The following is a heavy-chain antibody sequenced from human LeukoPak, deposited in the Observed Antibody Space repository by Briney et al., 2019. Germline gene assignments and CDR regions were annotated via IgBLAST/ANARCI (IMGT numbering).Heavy chain of an antibody. V-gene: IGHV4-34*01. Sequence: SETLSLTCAVYGGSFSGYYWSWIRQPPGKGLEWIGEINHSGSTKYNPSLKSRVTISVDTSKNQFSLKLSSVTAADTAVYYCARGLTTVTTPFGYWGQGTLVTVSS. CDR3: ARGLTTVTTPFGY. CDR1: GGSFSGYY. D-gene: IGHD4-17*01. J-gene: IGHJ4*02. CDR2: INHSGST.